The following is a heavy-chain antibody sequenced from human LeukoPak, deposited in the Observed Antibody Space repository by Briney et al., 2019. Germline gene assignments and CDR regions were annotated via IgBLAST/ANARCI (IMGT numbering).Heavy chain of an antibody. J-gene: IGHJ4*02. CDR3: ARGGGGRSWYLDGTSFFDY. V-gene: IGHV6-1*01. CDR1: GDCVSLNYAA. D-gene: IGHD6-13*01. CDR2: TYYKSKWCT. Sequence: SHSLSLTCAISGDCVSLNYAAWNWVSQSPSRGLEWLGRTYYKSKWCTEYAVSVKNGRTINPDTYKNQFSLQLNSVTPEDTDVYYCARGGGGRSWYLDGTSFFDYWGRGTLVTVSS.